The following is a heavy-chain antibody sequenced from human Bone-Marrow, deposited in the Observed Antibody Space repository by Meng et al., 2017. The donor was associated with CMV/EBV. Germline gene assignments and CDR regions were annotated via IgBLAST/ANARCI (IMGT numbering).Heavy chain of an antibody. V-gene: IGHV3-9*01. CDR2: ITRNSGSI. CDR3: AKDMVLYGDLFSHYYGKDV. CDR1: GFNFEDYT. D-gene: IGHD4-17*01. J-gene: IGHJ6*02. Sequence: GGSLRLSCAASGFNFEDYTMHWVRQSPGKGLEWVSGITRNSGSIGYADSVKGRFTISRDNAKNSLYLQMNSLRTEDTAFYFCAKDMVLYGDLFSHYYGKDVWGQGTTVTVSS.